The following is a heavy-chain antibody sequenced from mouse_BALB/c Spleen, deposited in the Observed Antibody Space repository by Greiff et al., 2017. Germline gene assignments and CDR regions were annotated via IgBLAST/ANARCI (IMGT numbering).Heavy chain of an antibody. J-gene: IGHJ3*01. V-gene: IGHV5-12-1*01. Sequence: EVQRVESGGGLVKPGGSLKLSCAASGFAFSSYDMSWVRQTPEKRLEWVAYISSGGGSTYYPDTVKGRFTISRDNAKNTLYLQMSSLKSEDTAMYYCARRYRYDGAWFAYWGQGTLVTVSA. CDR1: GFAFSSYD. CDR2: ISSGGGST. CDR3: ARRYRYDGAWFAY. D-gene: IGHD2-14*01.